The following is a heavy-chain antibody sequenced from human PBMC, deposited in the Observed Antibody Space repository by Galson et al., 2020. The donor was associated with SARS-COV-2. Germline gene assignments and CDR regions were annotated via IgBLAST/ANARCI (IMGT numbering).Heavy chain of an antibody. V-gene: IGHV3-66*01. CDR2: IYSGGST. D-gene: IGHD1-26*01. Sequence: GGSLRLSCAASGFTVSSNYMSWVRQAPGKGLEWVSVIYSGGSTYYADSVKGRFTISRDNSKNTLYLQMNSLRAEDTAVYYCAREVGATEGVDYWGQGTLVTVSS. CDR3: AREVGATEGVDY. J-gene: IGHJ4*02. CDR1: GFTVSSNY.